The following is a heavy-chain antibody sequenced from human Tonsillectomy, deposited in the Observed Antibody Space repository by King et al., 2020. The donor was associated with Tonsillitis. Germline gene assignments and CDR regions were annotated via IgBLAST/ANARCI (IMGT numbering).Heavy chain of an antibody. CDR3: ARDYDFWSGHDHHLGF. D-gene: IGHD3-3*01. V-gene: IGHV3-30*09. CDR2: ISYDGSNT. CDR1: GFDFSGYP. J-gene: IGHJ4*02. Sequence: VQLVESGGGVVQPGRSLRLSCAASGFDFSGYPMHWVRQAPGKGLEWVALISYDGSNTYYGSSVKGRFAVSRDNSKNTLSLQMNSLRPEDTAIYYCARDYDFWSGHDHHLGFWGQGTLVTVSS.